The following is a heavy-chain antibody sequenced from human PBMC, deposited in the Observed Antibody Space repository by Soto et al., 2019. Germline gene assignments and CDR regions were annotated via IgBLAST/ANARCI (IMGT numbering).Heavy chain of an antibody. J-gene: IGHJ4*02. CDR1: GFTFSSYA. V-gene: IGHV3-30-3*01. CDR2: ISYDGSNK. Sequence: PGGSLRLSCAASGFTFSSYAMHWVRQAPGKGLEWVAVISYDGSNKYYADSVKGRFTISRDNSKNTLYLQMNSLRAEDTAVYYCARERGITGTSTFDYWGQGTLVTVSS. CDR3: ARERGITGTSTFDY. D-gene: IGHD1-7*01.